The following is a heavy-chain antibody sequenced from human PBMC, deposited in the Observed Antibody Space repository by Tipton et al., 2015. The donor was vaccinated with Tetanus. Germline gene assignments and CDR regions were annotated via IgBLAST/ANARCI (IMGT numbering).Heavy chain of an antibody. D-gene: IGHD1-26*01. V-gene: IGHV1-69*15. CDR2: IVPRFDTT. CDR1: GGTFSSYA. CDR3: ARGVGSGKAPRFYYFDY. Sequence: QSGAEVKKPGSSVKVSCKTSGGTFSSYAISWVRQAPGQGLEWMGTIVPRFDTTISAQRFQGRVTITADATKSAAYMELSSLRSEDTAVYYLARGVGSGKAPRFYYFDYWGQGTLVTVSS. J-gene: IGHJ4*02.